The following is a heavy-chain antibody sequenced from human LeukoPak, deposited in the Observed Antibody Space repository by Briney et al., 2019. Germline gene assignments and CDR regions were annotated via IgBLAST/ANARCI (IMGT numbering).Heavy chain of an antibody. Sequence: GGSLRLSCAASGFTFSSYAMHRVRQAPGKGLEWVAVISYDGSNKYYADSVKGRFTISRDNSKNTLYLQMNSLRAEDTAVYYCARDRRGGDYEGYFDYWGQGTLVTVSS. D-gene: IGHD4-17*01. CDR1: GFTFSSYA. V-gene: IGHV3-30*04. CDR3: ARDRRGGDYEGYFDY. J-gene: IGHJ4*02. CDR2: ISYDGSNK.